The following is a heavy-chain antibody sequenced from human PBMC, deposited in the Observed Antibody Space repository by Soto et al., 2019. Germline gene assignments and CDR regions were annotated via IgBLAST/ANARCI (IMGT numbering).Heavy chain of an antibody. CDR1: GFTFSSYW. CDR2: IKQDGSEK. J-gene: IGHJ3*02. D-gene: IGHD7-27*01. V-gene: IGHV3-7*01. CDR3: ARERSGDPGAFDM. Sequence: GGSLRLSCAASGFTFSSYWMSWVRQAPGKGLEWVANIKQDGSEKYYVDSVKGRFTISRDNAKNSLYLQMNSLRAEDTAVYYCARERSGDPGAFDMWGQGTMVTVSS.